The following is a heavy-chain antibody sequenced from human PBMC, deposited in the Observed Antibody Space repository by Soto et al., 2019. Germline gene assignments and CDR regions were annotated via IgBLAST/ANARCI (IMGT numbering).Heavy chain of an antibody. D-gene: IGHD3-10*02. CDR1: GFTYSNNA. CDR2: ISGTGYGT. CDR3: AKARQGQSHDYYVLDV. Sequence: GGSLRLSCAASGFTYSNNAMNWVRQAPGKGLEWVSGISGTGYGTYYADSVKGRFTISRDSSNNSLYLQMNSHRGDDTAIYHLAKARQGQSHDYYVLDVWERETPVTVAS. J-gene: IGHJ6*01. V-gene: IGHV3-23*01.